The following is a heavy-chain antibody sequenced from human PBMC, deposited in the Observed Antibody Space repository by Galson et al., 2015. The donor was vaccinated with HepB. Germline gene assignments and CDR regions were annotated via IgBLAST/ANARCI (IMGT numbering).Heavy chain of an antibody. CDR3: VRDLGSDDDY. CDR1: GFTFSRYW. V-gene: IGHV3-74*01. CDR2: MNSDGSRT. Sequence: SLRLSCAASGFTFSRYWMHWVRQAPGKGLVWVSRMNSDGSRTNHADAMKGRFTISRDNTKNTLCLQMNSLRVEDTAVYYCVRDLGSDDDYWGQGTLVTVSS. J-gene: IGHJ4*02. D-gene: IGHD2-21*01.